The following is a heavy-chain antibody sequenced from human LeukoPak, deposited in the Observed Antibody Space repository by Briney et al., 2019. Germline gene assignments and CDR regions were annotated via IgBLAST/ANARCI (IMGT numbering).Heavy chain of an antibody. CDR1: GFHFFAYY. CDR2: INPQSGGT. V-gene: IGHV1-2*02. CDR3: AKDPGHSGMDY. J-gene: IGHJ4*02. D-gene: IGHD3-10*01. Sequence: GASVKVSCKTSGFHFFAYYIQWVRQAPGQGLEWMGWINPQSGGTTYSQKFQDRVTLTSDASIRTAYMELRRLTSDDTAVYYCAKDPGHSGMDYWGLGSLVTVSS.